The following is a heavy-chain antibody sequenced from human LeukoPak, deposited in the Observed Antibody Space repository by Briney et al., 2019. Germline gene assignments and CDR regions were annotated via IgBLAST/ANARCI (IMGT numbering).Heavy chain of an antibody. J-gene: IGHJ3*02. CDR3: ARDRKLDCSSTSCYWRPDAFDI. Sequence: SETLSLTCAVYGGSFSGYYWSWIRQPPGKGLEWIGEINHSGSTNYNPSLKSRVTISVDTSKNQFSLKLSSVTAADTAVYYCARDRKLDCSSTSCYWRPDAFDIWGQGTMVTVSS. D-gene: IGHD2-2*01. V-gene: IGHV4-34*01. CDR2: INHSGST. CDR1: GGSFSGYY.